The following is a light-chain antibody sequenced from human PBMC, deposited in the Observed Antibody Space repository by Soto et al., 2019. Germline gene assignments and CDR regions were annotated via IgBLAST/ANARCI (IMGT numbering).Light chain of an antibody. Sequence: SYELTQPPSVSVSLGQMARITCSGEALPKKYAYWYQQKPGQFPVLVIYKDSERPSGIPERFSGSSSGTIVTLTISGVQAEDEADYYCLSADRTVFGGGTKLTVL. CDR3: LSADRTV. V-gene: IGLV3-16*01. J-gene: IGLJ3*02. CDR2: KDS. CDR1: ALPKKY.